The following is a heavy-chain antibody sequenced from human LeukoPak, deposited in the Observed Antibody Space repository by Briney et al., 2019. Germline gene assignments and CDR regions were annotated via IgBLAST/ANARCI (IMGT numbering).Heavy chain of an antibody. V-gene: IGHV1-46*01. CDR3: ARDPESYNWFDP. J-gene: IGHJ5*02. CDR2: INPSGGTT. CDR1: GYTFTSYY. Sequence: ASVKVSCKASGYTFTSYYMDWVRQAPGQGLEWMGIINPSGGTTTYAQKFQGRVTMTRDTSTSTVYMELSSLRSEDTAVYYCARDPESYNWFDPWGQGTLVTVSS. D-gene: IGHD3-10*01.